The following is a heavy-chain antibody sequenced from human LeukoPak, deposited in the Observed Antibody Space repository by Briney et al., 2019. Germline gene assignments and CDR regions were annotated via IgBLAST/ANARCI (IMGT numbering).Heavy chain of an antibody. CDR1: GGSISSSDYY. CDR3: GSRTAQQWFIDY. V-gene: IGHV4-39*01. Sequence: TSETLSLTCAVSGGSISSSDYYWGWIRQPPGKGLEWIGSIYYTGTTYYNPSLKSRVTMSVDTSKNQFPLKLGSVTAAYTAVYYCGSRTAQQWFIDYWGQGTLVTVSS. CDR2: IYYTGTT. J-gene: IGHJ4*02. D-gene: IGHD5-18*01.